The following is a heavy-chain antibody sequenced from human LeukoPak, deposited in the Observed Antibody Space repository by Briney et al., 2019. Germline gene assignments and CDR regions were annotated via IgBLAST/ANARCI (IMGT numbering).Heavy chain of an antibody. CDR1: GGPNSSSTYY. D-gene: IGHD5-18*01. CDR3: ARHGGYCYVLSFHY. V-gene: IGHV4-39*01. Sequence: SETQSLTCTVSGGPNSSSTYYWGWIRQPPGKGLEWIGSIDHSGSTNYNPSLKSRVTISVDTSKYQFSLILSSVTAADTAIYYCARHGGYCYVLSFHYWGQGNLVTVSS. J-gene: IGHJ4*02. CDR2: IDHSGST.